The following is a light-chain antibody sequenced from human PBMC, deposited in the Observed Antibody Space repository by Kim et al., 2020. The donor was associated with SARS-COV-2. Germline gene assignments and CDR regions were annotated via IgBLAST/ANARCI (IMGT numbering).Light chain of an antibody. CDR3: QAWDSSTVL. Sequence: SVSQGQTATITCSGDKLGDKYVCWYQQNTGQSPVVVIYQDRKRPSGIPERFSGSNSGNTATLTISGTQAMDEADYYCQAWDSSTVLFGGGTQLTVL. CDR1: KLGDKY. J-gene: IGLJ2*01. V-gene: IGLV3-1*01. CDR2: QDR.